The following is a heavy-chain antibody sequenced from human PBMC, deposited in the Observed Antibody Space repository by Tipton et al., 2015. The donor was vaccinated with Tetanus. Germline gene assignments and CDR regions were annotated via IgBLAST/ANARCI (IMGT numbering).Heavy chain of an antibody. V-gene: IGHV3-30*02. J-gene: IGHJ4*02. CDR2: IRHDGVNK. CDR3: ARDLLFSNTIFGAVDS. CDR1: GFTFSSYG. D-gene: IGHD3-3*01. Sequence: SGFTFSSYGMHWVRQAPGKGLEWVAFIRHDGVNKFYGDSVKGRFTLSRDNSKNILYLQMDSLRAEDTALYYCARDLLFSNTIFGAVDSWGRGSLVTVSS.